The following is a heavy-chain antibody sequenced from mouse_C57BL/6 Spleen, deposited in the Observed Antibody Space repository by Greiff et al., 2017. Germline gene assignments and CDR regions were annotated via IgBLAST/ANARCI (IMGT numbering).Heavy chain of an antibody. CDR1: GYTFTDYN. CDR2: INPNNGGT. Sequence: VQLKESGPELVKPGASVKIPCKASGYTFTDYNMDWVKQSHGKSLEWIGDINPNNGGTIYNQKFKGKATLTVDKSSSTAYMELRSLTSEDTAVYYCARSIYDYDGAWFAYWGQGTLVTVSA. V-gene: IGHV1-18*01. CDR3: ARSIYDYDGAWFAY. D-gene: IGHD2-4*01. J-gene: IGHJ3*01.